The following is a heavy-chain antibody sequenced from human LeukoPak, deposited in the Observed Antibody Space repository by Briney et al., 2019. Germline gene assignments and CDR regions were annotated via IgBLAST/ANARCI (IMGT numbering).Heavy chain of an antibody. CDR1: GYTFTSYY. CDR2: INPSGGST. Sequence: ASVKVSCKASGYTFTSYYMHWVRQAPGQGLEWMGIINPSGGSTSYAQKFQGRVTMTRDTSTSTVYMELSSLRSEDTAVYYCARGTPPLLLWFGELLSRTRTDYYYYYMDVWGKGTTVTVSS. D-gene: IGHD3-10*01. CDR3: ARGTPPLLLWFGELLSRTRTDYYYYYMDV. V-gene: IGHV1-46*01. J-gene: IGHJ6*03.